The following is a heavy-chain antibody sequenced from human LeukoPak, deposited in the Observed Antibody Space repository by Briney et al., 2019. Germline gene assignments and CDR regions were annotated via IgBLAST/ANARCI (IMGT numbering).Heavy chain of an antibody. V-gene: IGHV3-66*01. CDR2: IYSGGST. D-gene: IGHD2/OR15-2a*01. J-gene: IGHJ4*02. CDR3: ARDRYYPLDY. CDR1: GFTVSSNY. Sequence: GGSLRLSCAASGFTVSSNYMSWVRQAPGKGLEWVSGIYSGGSTYYADSVKGRFTISRDNSKNTLYLQMNSLRAEDTAVYYCARDRYYPLDYWGQGTLVTVSS.